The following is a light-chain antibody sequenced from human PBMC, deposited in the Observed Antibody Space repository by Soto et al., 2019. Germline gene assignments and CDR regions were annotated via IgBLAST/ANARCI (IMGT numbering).Light chain of an antibody. CDR2: GAS. CDR1: QSVSARY. CDR3: QQYSDSPPT. J-gene: IGKJ1*01. V-gene: IGKV3-20*01. Sequence: VVLTQYPSTLSLSPGDRATLSCMASQSVSARYLAWYHQKPGQAPRLLIFGASDRATGIPDRFSGSGSGTDFTLTIDRLEPEDFAMYYCQQYSDSPPTFGQGTKADI.